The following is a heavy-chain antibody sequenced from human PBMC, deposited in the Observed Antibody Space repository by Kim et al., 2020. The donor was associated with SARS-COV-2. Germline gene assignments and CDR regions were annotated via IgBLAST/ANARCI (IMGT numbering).Heavy chain of an antibody. CDR1: GFTFSDWW. CDR3: ARALVYYDFSGDG. CDR2: IKGDESEK. J-gene: IGHJ1*01. V-gene: IGHV3-7*01. Sequence: GGSLRLSCAVSGFTFSDWWMSWVRQAPGKGLEWVANIKGDESEKYYVDSVKGRFTISRDNAKSVVYLQMNSLRAEDTAVYYCARALVYYDFSGDGGGQGTLVTVSS. D-gene: IGHD3-3*01.